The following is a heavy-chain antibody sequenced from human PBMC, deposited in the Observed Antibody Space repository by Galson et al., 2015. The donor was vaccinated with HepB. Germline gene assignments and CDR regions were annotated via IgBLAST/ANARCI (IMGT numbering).Heavy chain of an antibody. Sequence: SVKVSCKASGGTFSSYAISWVRQAPGQGLEWMGGIIPIFGTANYAQKFQGRVTITADESTSTAYMELSSLRSEDTAVYYCARGAYYYDSSGYYPDEYHYFDYWGQGTLVTVSS. J-gene: IGHJ4*02. V-gene: IGHV1-69*13. D-gene: IGHD3-22*01. CDR1: GGTFSSYA. CDR3: ARGAYYYDSSGYYPDEYHYFDY. CDR2: IIPIFGTA.